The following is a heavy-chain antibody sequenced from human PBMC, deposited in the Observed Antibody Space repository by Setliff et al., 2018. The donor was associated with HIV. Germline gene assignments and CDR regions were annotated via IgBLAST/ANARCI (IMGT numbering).Heavy chain of an antibody. CDR3: ARGSSVGWEVLRTDY. CDR1: GYTFTSYA. V-gene: IGHV1-3*01. Sequence: ASVKVSCKASGYTFTSYAIHWVRQAPGQRLEWMGWINPGNGNTKYSQNFQGRVTITRDTSATTVYMELSSLRSEDTAVYYCARGSSVGWEVLRTDYWGQGTLVTSPQ. D-gene: IGHD1-26*01. J-gene: IGHJ4*02. CDR2: INPGNGNT.